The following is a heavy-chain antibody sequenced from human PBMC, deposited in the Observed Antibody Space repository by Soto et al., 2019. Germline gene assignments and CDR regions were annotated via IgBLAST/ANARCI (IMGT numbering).Heavy chain of an antibody. CDR1: GFTFSSYA. CDR2: ISGSGDST. CDR3: AKGVPGIAVAGTGYFQH. D-gene: IGHD6-19*01. J-gene: IGHJ1*01. Sequence: GGSLRLSCAASGFTFSSYAMSWVRQAPGKGLEWVSGISGSGDSTYYADSVKGRFTISRDNSKKTLYLQMNSLRAEDTAVYYCAKGVPGIAVAGTGYFQHWGQGTLVTV. V-gene: IGHV3-23*01.